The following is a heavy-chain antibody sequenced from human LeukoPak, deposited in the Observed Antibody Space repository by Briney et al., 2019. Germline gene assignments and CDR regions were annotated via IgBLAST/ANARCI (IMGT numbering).Heavy chain of an antibody. J-gene: IGHJ4*02. CDR2: IRSKAYGGTT. V-gene: IGHV3-49*03. CDR3: TRVNTIFGVVFDYLDY. CDR1: GFTFGDYA. D-gene: IGHD3-3*01. Sequence: GGSLRLSCTASGFTFGDYAMSWFRQAPGKGLEWVGFIRSKAYGGTTEYAASVKGRFTISRDDSKSIAYLQMNSLKTEDTAVYYCTRVNTIFGVVFDYLDYWGQGTLVTVSS.